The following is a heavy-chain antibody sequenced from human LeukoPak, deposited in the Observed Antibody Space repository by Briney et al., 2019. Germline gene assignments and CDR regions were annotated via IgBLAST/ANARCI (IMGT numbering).Heavy chain of an antibody. CDR1: GFTFSSYS. CDR3: ARSGAVAGLLHYYYYMDV. D-gene: IGHD6-19*01. V-gene: IGHV3-21*01. CDR2: ISSSSSYI. J-gene: IGHJ6*03. Sequence: GGSLRLSCAASGFTFSSYSMNWARQAPGKGLEWVSSISSSSSYIYYADSVKGRFTISRDNAKNSLYLQMNSLRAEDTAVYYCARSGAVAGLLHYYYYMDVWGKGTTVTISS.